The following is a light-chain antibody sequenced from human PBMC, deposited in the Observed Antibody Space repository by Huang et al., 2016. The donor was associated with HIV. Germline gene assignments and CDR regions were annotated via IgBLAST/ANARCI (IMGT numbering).Light chain of an antibody. J-gene: IGKJ2*01. CDR1: QSVGGY. CDR2: AAS. Sequence: DIQMTQSPSSLSASVGDRVIITCRASQSVGGYLNWYQQKAGNAPKLLIYAASLLQRGVPSRFSGSGSGTEFTLSISSLQPEDFTTYYCQQSYRTPRTFGQGTKLEI. CDR3: QQSYRTPRT. V-gene: IGKV1-39*01.